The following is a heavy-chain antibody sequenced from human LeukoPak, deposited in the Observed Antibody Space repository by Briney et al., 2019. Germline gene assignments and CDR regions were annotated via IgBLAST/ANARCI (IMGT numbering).Heavy chain of an antibody. V-gene: IGHV4-34*01. CDR3: ARLPTGGYSYGYPYYYYGMDV. D-gene: IGHD5-18*01. CDR2: INHSGST. J-gene: IGHJ6*04. Sequence: SETLSLTCAVYGGSFSGYFWSWIRQPPGKGLEWIGEINHSGSTNYNPSLKSRVTISVDTSKNQFSLKLSSVTAADTAVYYCARLPTGGYSYGYPYYYYGMDVWGKGTTVTVSS. CDR1: GGSFSGYF.